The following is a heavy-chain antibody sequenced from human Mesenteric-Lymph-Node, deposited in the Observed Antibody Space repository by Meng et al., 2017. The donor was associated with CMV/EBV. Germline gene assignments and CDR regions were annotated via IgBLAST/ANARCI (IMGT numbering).Heavy chain of an antibody. CDR3: ARKGNIAAAGPYFDY. CDR2: IYHSGST. V-gene: IGHV4-38-2*02. D-gene: IGHD6-13*01. Sequence: SETLSLTCTVSGYSISSGYYWGWIRQPPGKGLEWIGSIYHSGSTYYNPSLKSRVTISVDTSKNQFSLKLSSVTAADTAVYYCARKGNIAAAGPYFDYWGQGTLVTVSS. CDR1: GYSISSGYY. J-gene: IGHJ4*02.